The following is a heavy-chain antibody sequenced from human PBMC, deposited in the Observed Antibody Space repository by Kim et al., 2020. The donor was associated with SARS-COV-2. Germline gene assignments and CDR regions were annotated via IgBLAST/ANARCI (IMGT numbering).Heavy chain of an antibody. Sequence: TSYAQKFLGRVTMTRDTSTSTVGMELSSLRSEDTAVYYCARGRSSTGFDDWGQGTLVTVSS. J-gene: IGHJ4*02. CDR3: ARGRSSTGFDD. V-gene: IGHV1-46*01. CDR2: T. D-gene: IGHD2-2*01.